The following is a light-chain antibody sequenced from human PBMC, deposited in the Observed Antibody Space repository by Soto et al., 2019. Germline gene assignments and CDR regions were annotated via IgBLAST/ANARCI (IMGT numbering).Light chain of an antibody. Sequence: QSVLTQPPSVSGAPGQRVTISCTGSSSNIGAGYDVHWYQQLPGTAPKLLIYGNSNRPSGVPDRFSGSKSGTSASLAITGLQAEDEADYYCQSYDSSLSVNWVFGGGTELTLL. J-gene: IGLJ3*02. CDR2: GNS. CDR1: SSNIGAGYD. CDR3: QSYDSSLSVNWV. V-gene: IGLV1-40*01.